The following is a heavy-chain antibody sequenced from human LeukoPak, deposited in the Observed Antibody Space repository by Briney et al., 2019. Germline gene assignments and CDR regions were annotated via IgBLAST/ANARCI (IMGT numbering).Heavy chain of an antibody. Sequence: SETLSLTCAVSGGSFSSNKWWSWVRQPPGKGLEWIGEINHSEGTNYNPSLKSRVTISVDTSKNQFSLKLSSVTAADTAVYYCARDQYSSSWYWFDPWGQGTLVTVSS. J-gene: IGHJ5*02. CDR2: INHSEGT. CDR3: ARDQYSSSWYWFDP. D-gene: IGHD6-13*01. CDR1: GGSFSSNKW. V-gene: IGHV4-4*02.